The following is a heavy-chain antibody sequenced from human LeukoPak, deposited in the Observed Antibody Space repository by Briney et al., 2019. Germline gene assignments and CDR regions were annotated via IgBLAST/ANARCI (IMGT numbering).Heavy chain of an antibody. CDR1: GYTFTSYG. CDR2: ISAYNGNT. J-gene: IGHJ6*03. Sequence: ASVKVSCKASGYTFTSYGISWVRQAPGQGLEWMGWISAYNGNTNYAQKLQGRVTMTTDTSTSTAYMELRSLRSDDTAVYYCARGFVEVVTATPYYYYYYMDVWGKGTTVTVSS. V-gene: IGHV1-18*01. D-gene: IGHD2-21*02. CDR3: ARGFVEVVTATPYYYYYYMDV.